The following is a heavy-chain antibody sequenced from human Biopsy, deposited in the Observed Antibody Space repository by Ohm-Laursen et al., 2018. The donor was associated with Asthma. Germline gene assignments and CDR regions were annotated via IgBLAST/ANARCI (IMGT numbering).Heavy chain of an antibody. V-gene: IGHV4-31*03. CDR2: IYYSGST. J-gene: IGHJ5*02. Sequence: LSLTCTVSGGSINIGDYYWSWIRQHPVKGLEWIGHIYYSGSTYYNPSLKSRVSISLDTSKNQFSLSLTSVTAADTAAYYCARTTYGHDGFDPWGQGTLVTVSS. D-gene: IGHD4-17*01. CDR3: ARTTYGHDGFDP. CDR1: GGSINIGDYY.